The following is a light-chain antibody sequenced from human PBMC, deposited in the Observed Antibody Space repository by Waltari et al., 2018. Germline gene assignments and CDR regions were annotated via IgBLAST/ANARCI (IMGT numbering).Light chain of an antibody. CDR3: ASWDDSLTCVL. CDR1: KIETYS. Sequence: YVLTQSPSQSLAPGKTAIITCGGEKIETYSVHWYQQKPGQAPLLVIKYDSDRPSGSPEGSAGSRSGSSASLAISGLRSEDEASYFCASWDDSLTCVLFGGGTKLTV. J-gene: IGLJ3*02. CDR2: YDS. V-gene: IGLV3-21*01.